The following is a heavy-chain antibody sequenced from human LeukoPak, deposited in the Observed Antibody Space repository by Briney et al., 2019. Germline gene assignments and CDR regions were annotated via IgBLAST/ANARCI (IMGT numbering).Heavy chain of an antibody. D-gene: IGHD5-18*01. J-gene: IGHJ4*02. CDR3: TKDSVAMVTTSDY. Sequence: GGSLRLTCAASGFTFSSYEMNWVRQAPGKGLEWVSGISWNSGIIGYADSVKGRFTTSRDNAKNSLYLQMNSLRPEDTALYYCTKDSVAMVTTSDYWGQGTLVTVSS. CDR1: GFTFSSYE. V-gene: IGHV3-9*01. CDR2: ISWNSGII.